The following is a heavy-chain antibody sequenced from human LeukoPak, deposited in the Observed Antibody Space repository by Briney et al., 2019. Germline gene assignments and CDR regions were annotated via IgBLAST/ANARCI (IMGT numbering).Heavy chain of an antibody. CDR1: GYSFTSYW. CDR2: IYPGESEI. V-gene: IGHV5-51*01. CDR3: ARTAKYYDFWSGYLYFDY. Sequence: GESLKISCKGSGYSFTSYWIGWVRQMPGKGLEWMGIIYPGESEIRYSPSFQGQVTISADKSISTAYLQWGSLKASDTAMYYCARTAKYYDFWSGYLYFDYWGQGTLVTVSS. D-gene: IGHD3-3*01. J-gene: IGHJ4*02.